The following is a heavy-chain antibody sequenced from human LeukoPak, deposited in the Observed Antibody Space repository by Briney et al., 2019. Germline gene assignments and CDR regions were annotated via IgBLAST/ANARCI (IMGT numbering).Heavy chain of an antibody. CDR3: AKDHDNTDSYYYFDS. CDR2: ITKTGRTT. V-gene: IGHV3-23*01. Sequence: PGGSLRISCAASGFSFNAYAMNWVRQAPGKGLEWVSSITKTGRTTSYTGSVKGRFTISRDNSKNTLHLQMNRLRVEDTALYFCAKDHDNTDSYYYFDSWGLGTLVTVSS. J-gene: IGHJ4*02. CDR1: GFSFNAYA. D-gene: IGHD3-10*01.